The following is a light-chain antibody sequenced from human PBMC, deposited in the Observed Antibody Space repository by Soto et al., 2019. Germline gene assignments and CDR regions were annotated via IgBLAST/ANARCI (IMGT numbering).Light chain of an antibody. CDR2: SNN. V-gene: IGLV1-44*01. J-gene: IGLJ1*01. CDR1: SSNIGSNT. CDR3: AAWDDVLSGSLSV. Sequence: QSALTQPPSASGTPGQRVTISCSGSSSNIGSNTVNWYQQLPGTAPKLLIYSNNQRPSGVPDRFSGSKSGTSASLAISGLQSEDEADYYCAAWDDVLSGSLSVFGTGTIVTVL.